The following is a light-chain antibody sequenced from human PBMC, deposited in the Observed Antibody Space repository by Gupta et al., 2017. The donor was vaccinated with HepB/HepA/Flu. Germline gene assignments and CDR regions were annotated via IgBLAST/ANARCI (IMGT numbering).Light chain of an antibody. CDR3: LQYNTSPWT. CDR2: GSY. V-gene: IGKV1-17*01. J-gene: IGKJ1*01. CDR1: QDIGND. Sequence: DIQMTQSPSSLSAFVGDRIAITCRASQDIGNDLGWYQQKPGKAPKRLIYGSYTLRSGVPSRFSGSGSGTEFTLTINSLRPEDFATYYCLQYNTSPWTFGQGTKLEIK.